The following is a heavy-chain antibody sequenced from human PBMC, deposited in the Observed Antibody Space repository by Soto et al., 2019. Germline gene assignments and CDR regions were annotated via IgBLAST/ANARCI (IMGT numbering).Heavy chain of an antibody. Sequence: GGSLRLSCAASGFTFSSYAMHWVRQAPGKGLEWVAVISYDGSNKYYADSVKGRFTISRDNSKNTLYLQMNSLRAEDTAVYYCARLWIRWQQLGNGYYYSGMDVWGQGTTVTVSS. D-gene: IGHD6-13*01. J-gene: IGHJ6*02. CDR2: ISYDGSNK. CDR1: GFTFSSYA. CDR3: ARLWIRWQQLGNGYYYSGMDV. V-gene: IGHV3-30-3*01.